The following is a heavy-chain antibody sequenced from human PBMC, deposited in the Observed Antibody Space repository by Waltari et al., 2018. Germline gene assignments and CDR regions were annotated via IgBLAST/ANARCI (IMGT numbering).Heavy chain of an antibody. CDR1: GFNFISYA. D-gene: IGHD3-22*01. J-gene: IGHJ4*02. V-gene: IGHV3-23*01. CDR3: ARHLYSIDYLELGN. Sequence: EVHLLESGGGLAQPGGSLRLSCAASGFNFISYAMSWVRQAPGKGLGWVSGISDSGVITKYADSGKGRFTVSRDNSKNTVFLQLNSLRAEDTAIYYCARHLYSIDYLELGNWGQGTLVTVSS. CDR2: ISDSGVIT.